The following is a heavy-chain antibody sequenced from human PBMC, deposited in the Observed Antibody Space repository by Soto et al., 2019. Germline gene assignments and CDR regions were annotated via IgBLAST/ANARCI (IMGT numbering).Heavy chain of an antibody. CDR3: AKSGGSLLGLREFYYFDK. V-gene: IGHV3-23*01. CDR2: VIYSGGTT. Sequence: PGGSLRLSCAASGFSFSSFAMSWVRQAPGKGLEWVSAVIYSGGTTYYVDSVKGRFTISRDNSRNTLYLQMEGLRAEDTALYYYAKSGGSLLGLREFYYFDKWGQGPPVTVPS. D-gene: IGHD2-8*02. J-gene: IGHJ4*02. CDR1: GFSFSSFA.